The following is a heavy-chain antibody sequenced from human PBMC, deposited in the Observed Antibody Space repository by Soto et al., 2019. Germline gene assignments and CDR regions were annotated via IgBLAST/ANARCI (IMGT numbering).Heavy chain of an antibody. D-gene: IGHD3-10*01. CDR2: IYPGDSDT. J-gene: IGHJ4*02. Sequence: EVQLVQSGAEVKKPGESLKISCKGSGYSFTSYWIGWVRQMPGKGLEWMGIIYPGDSDTRYSPSFQGQVTISADKSIDTAYLQWTSLKVSDTAMYYWARCYYYGSGSAYSFDSWGQGTLVIVSS. V-gene: IGHV5-51*03. CDR1: GYSFTSYW. CDR3: ARCYYYGSGSAYSFDS.